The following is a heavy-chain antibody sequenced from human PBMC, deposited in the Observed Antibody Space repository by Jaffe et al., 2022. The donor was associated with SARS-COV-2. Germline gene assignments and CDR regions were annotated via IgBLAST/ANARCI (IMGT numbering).Heavy chain of an antibody. CDR1: GGSISSSTYH. D-gene: IGHD4-17*01. Sequence: QLQLQESGPGLVKPSETLSLTCTVSGGSISSSTYHWAWIRQSPGKGLELIGRMYYSGSTNYNPSLRNRVTISVDTSRNQFSLKLTSVTAADTAIYYCATYGDYLRWYDPWGQGTLVTVSS. CDR3: ATYGDYLRWYDP. CDR2: MYYSGST. J-gene: IGHJ5*02. V-gene: IGHV4-39*01.